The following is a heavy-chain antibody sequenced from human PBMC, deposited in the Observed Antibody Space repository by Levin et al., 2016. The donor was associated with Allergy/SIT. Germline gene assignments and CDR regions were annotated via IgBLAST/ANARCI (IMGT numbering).Heavy chain of an antibody. Sequence: GGSLRLSCAASGFTLSRFAMTWVRQAPGKAPEWVSSIAANGVDTYYADSVKGRFTISTDISKNTLYFQMNALRGDDTGVYYCAKAPVGSCNGPSCYPLDSWGQGTLVTVSS. CDR3: AKAPVGSCNGPSCYPLDS. J-gene: IGHJ4*02. CDR1: GFTLSRFA. CDR2: IAANGVDT. D-gene: IGHD2-15*01. V-gene: IGHV3-23*01.